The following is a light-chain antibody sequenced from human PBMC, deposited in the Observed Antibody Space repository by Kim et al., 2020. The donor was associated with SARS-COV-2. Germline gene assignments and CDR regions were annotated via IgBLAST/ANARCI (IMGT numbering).Light chain of an antibody. CDR2: EVN. J-gene: IGLJ6*01. CDR3: SSYAGDKYV. V-gene: IGLV2-8*01. CDR1: GGDVVAYVF. Sequence: SLLHSVIIACAGTGGDVVAYVFVCWFQQHPDKAPKLIIFEVNKPSGVPDRFSGSKFGTTASLIISGLQAEDEADYYCSSYAGDKYVFGTGTQLTVL.